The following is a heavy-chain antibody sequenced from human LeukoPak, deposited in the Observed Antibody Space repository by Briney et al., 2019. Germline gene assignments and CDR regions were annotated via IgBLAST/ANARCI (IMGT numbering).Heavy chain of an antibody. CDR3: AREGPIVVVPAAIDY. CDR1: GFTFSSYS. V-gene: IGHV3-21*01. J-gene: IGHJ4*02. CDR2: ISSSSSYI. D-gene: IGHD2-2*01. Sequence: GGSLRLSCAASGFTFSSYSMNWVRQAPGKGLEWVSSISSSSSYIYYADSVKGRFTISRDNAKNSLYLQMNSLRAEDTAVYYCAREGPIVVVPAAIDYWRQGTLVTVSS.